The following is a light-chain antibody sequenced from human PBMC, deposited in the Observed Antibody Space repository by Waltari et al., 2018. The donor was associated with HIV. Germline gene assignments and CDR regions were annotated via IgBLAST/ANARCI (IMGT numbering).Light chain of an antibody. CDR3: QQRSSWPLT. Sequence: EIVFTQSPATLSLSPGERATLSCWSSQSVRSYLAWYQQRPDQAPRLLIYDTSNRATGIPARFSGSGSGTDFTLTISSLEPEDFAVYYCQQRSSWPLTLGQGTNVEFK. CDR2: DTS. J-gene: IGKJ1*01. CDR1: QSVRSY. V-gene: IGKV3-11*01.